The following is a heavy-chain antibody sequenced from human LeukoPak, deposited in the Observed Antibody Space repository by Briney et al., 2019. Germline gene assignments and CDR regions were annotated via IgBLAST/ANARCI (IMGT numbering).Heavy chain of an antibody. J-gene: IGHJ6*03. D-gene: IGHD5-18*01. CDR2: INWNGRIT. CDR3: ARGAVQLWLRDTYYYMDV. Sequence: GGSLRLSCAASGFTFDDYAMNWVRQVPGRGLEWVSGINWNGRITEYADSVKDRFTISRQNTKNSLYLYMNNLGGEDTALYFCARGAVQLWLRDTYYYMDVWGKGTTVTVSS. CDR1: GFTFDDYA. V-gene: IGHV3-20*04.